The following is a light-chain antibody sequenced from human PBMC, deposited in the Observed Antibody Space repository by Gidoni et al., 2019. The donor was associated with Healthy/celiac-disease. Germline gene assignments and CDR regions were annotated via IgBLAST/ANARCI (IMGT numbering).Light chain of an antibody. V-gene: IGKV3-20*01. J-gene: IGKJ4*01. Sequence: EIVLTHSSGTLSLSPGERATLSCRASQSVSSSYLAWYQQKPGQAPRLLIYGASSRATGVPDRFSGSGSGTDFTLTISRLEPEDFAVYYCQQYGSSPLTFGEXTKVEIK. CDR1: QSVSSSY. CDR3: QQYGSSPLT. CDR2: GAS.